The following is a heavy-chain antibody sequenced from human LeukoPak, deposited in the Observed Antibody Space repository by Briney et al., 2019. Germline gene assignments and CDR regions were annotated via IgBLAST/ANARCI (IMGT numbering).Heavy chain of an antibody. CDR2: IIPIFGTA. CDR3: AKVARTENYYDSSGIGFDYYYYMDV. Sequence: GASVKVSCKASGYTFTSYGISWVRQAPGQGLEWMGGIIPIFGTANYAQKFQGRVTITADESTSTAYMELSSLRSEDTAVYYCAKVARTENYYDSSGIGFDYYYYMDVWGKGTTVTVSS. V-gene: IGHV1-69*13. CDR1: GYTFTSYG. J-gene: IGHJ6*03. D-gene: IGHD3-22*01.